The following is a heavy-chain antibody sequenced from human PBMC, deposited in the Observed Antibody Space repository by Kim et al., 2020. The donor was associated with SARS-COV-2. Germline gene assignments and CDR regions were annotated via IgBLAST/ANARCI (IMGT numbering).Heavy chain of an antibody. D-gene: IGHD3-22*01. CDR3: ARHRSPPLIPYYYDSSGYYFHRQGGMDV. J-gene: IGHJ6*02. CDR2: INPSGGST. CDR1: GYTFTSYY. Sequence: ASVKVSCKASGYTFTSYYMHWVRQAPGQGLEWMGIINPSGGSTSYAQKFQGRVTMTRDTSTSTVYMELSSPRSEDTAVYYCARHRSPPLIPYYYDSSGYYFHRQGGMDVWGQGTTVTVSS. V-gene: IGHV1-46*01.